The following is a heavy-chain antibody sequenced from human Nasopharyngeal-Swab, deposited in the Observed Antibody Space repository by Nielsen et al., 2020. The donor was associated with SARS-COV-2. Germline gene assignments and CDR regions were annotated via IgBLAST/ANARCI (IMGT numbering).Heavy chain of an antibody. V-gene: IGHV1-18*01. D-gene: IGHD3-22*01. CDR2: ISAYNGNT. CDR1: GYTFTSYG. Sequence: ASVKVSCKASGYTFTSYGISWVRQAPGQGLEWMGWISAYNGNTNYAQKLQGRVTMTTDTSMSTAYMELRSLRSEDTAVYYCARPYYYDSSGYLVAFDIWGQGTMVTVSS. J-gene: IGHJ3*02. CDR3: ARPYYYDSSGYLVAFDI.